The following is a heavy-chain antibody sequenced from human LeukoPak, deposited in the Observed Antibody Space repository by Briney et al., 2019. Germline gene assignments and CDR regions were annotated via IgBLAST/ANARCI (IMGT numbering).Heavy chain of an antibody. D-gene: IGHD6-19*01. Sequence: ASVKVSCKASGGTFSSYAISWVRQAPGQGLEWMGRIIPILGIANYAQKFQGRVTITADKSTSTAYMELRSLRCDDTAIYYCARDISLIAVAGGYWGQGTLVTVSS. CDR1: GGTFSSYA. V-gene: IGHV1-69*04. J-gene: IGHJ4*02. CDR3: ARDISLIAVAGGY. CDR2: IIPILGIA.